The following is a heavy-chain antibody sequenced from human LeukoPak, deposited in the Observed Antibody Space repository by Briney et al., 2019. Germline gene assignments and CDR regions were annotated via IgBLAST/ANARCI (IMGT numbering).Heavy chain of an antibody. CDR2: ISYDGSIK. J-gene: IGHJ4*02. V-gene: IGHV3-30*04. Sequence: GRSLRLSCAASGFTFSSYAMHWVCQAPGKGLEWVAVISYDGSIKYYADSVKGRFTISRDNSKNTLYLQMNSLRAEDTAVYYCARDPGYSSGWYYFDYWGQGTLVTVSS. CDR3: ARDPGYSSGWYYFDY. D-gene: IGHD6-19*01. CDR1: GFTFSSYA.